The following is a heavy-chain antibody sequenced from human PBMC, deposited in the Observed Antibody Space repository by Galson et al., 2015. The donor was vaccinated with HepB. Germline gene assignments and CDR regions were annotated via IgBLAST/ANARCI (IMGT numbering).Heavy chain of an antibody. D-gene: IGHD5-24*01. CDR3: ARVYNPTNLIDF. CDR1: GGSISSRSYY. J-gene: IGHJ4*02. CDR2: IYYSGST. Sequence: ETLSLTCTVSGGSISSRSYYWGWIRQPPGKGLEWIGSIYYSGSTYYNPSLKSRVTISVDTSKNKFSLKLSSVTAADTAMYYCARVYNPTNLIDFWGQGTLVTVSS. V-gene: IGHV4-39*07.